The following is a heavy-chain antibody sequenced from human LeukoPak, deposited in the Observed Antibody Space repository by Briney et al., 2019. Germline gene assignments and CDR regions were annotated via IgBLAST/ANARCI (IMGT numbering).Heavy chain of an antibody. D-gene: IGHD2-15*01. CDR3: ARLKKRRLIYCSGGSCRSYYYYGMGV. CDR2: INHSGST. CDR1: GGTFSGYY. V-gene: IGHV4-34*01. J-gene: IGHJ6*04. Sequence: SETLSLTCAAYGGTFSGYYWSWIRQPPGKGLEWIGEINHSGSTNYNPSLKSRVTISVDTAKNQFSLQLSTVTAADTAVYYCARLKKRRLIYCSGGSCRSYYYYGMGVWGKGTTVTVSS.